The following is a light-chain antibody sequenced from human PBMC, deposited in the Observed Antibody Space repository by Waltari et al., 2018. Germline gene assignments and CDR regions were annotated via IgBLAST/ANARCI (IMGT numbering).Light chain of an antibody. J-gene: IGKJ4*01. CDR1: QGISDS. Sequence: DIQMTQSPSSLSASVGDKVTITCRASQGISDSLGWYQQKPGKAPKLLVYAASRLDTGVPSRVSGSGSGTEYTLTISSLQPEDCATYYCQQYYSTPPITFGGGTRVEIK. CDR3: QQYYSTPPIT. V-gene: IGKV1-NL1*01. CDR2: AAS.